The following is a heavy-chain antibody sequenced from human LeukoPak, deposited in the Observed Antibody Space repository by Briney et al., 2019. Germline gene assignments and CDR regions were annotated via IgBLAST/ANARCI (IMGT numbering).Heavy chain of an antibody. CDR2: ISGDGGST. CDR3: AKDKVRSTNYYDTSGYILDY. V-gene: IGHV3-43*02. J-gene: IGHJ4*02. D-gene: IGHD3-22*01. CDR1: GFTFDDYA. Sequence: GGSLRLSCAASGFTFDDYAMHWVRQAPGKGLEWVSLISGDGGSTYYADSVKGRFTISRDNSKNSLYLQMNSLRTEDTALYYCAKDKVRSTNYYDTSGYILDYWGRGTLVTVSS.